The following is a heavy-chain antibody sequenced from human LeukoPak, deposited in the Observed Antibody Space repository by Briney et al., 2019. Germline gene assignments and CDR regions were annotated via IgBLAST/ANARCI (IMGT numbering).Heavy chain of an antibody. CDR1: GNYW. V-gene: IGHV3-74*01. CDR3: ATASRGYSYGWGDYFDY. D-gene: IGHD5-18*01. Sequence: PGGSLRLSCAASGNYWMHWVRQVPGKGLVWVSHINGDGSWTSYADSVKGRFTISKDNSKNTLYLQMNSLRAEDTAVYYCATASRGYSYGWGDYFDYWGQGTLVTVSS. J-gene: IGHJ4*02. CDR2: INGDGSWT.